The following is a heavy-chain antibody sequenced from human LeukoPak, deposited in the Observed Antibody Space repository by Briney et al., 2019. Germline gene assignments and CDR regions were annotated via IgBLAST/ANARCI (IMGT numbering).Heavy chain of an antibody. J-gene: IGHJ3*02. CDR3: ARDNDYGDYENAFDI. CDR2: INTNTGNP. Sequence: ASVKVSRKASGYTFTSYAMNWVRQAPGQGLEWMGWINTNTGNPTYAQGFTGRFVFSLDTSVSTAYLQISSLKAVDTAVYYCARDNDYGDYENAFDIWGQGTMVTVSS. CDR1: GYTFTSYA. D-gene: IGHD4-17*01. V-gene: IGHV7-4-1*02.